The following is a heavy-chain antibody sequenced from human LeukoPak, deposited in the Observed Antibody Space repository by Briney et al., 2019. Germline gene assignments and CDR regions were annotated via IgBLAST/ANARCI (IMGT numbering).Heavy chain of an antibody. CDR3: AIRGEGSSWSGYADY. D-gene: IGHD6-13*01. Sequence: GASVKVSCKASGYTFTGYYMHWGRQAPGQGVEWMGRINPNSGGTNYAQKVQGRVTMTRDTSISTAYMEVSRLRSDDTAVYYCAIRGEGSSWSGYADYWGQGTLVTVSS. V-gene: IGHV1-2*06. CDR1: GYTFTGYY. CDR2: INPNSGGT. J-gene: IGHJ4*02.